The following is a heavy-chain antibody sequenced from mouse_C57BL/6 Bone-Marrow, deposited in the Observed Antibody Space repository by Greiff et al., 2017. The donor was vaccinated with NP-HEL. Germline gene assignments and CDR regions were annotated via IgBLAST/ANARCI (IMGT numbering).Heavy chain of an antibody. J-gene: IGHJ4*01. V-gene: IGHV14-4*01. Sequence: VQLQQSGAELVRPGASVKLSCTASGFNIKDDYMHWVKQRPEQGLEWIGWIDPENGDTEYASKFQGKATITADTSSNTAYLQLSSLTSEDTAVYYCTTRSNHYYAMDYWGQGTSVTVSS. CDR1: GFNIKDDY. D-gene: IGHD2-5*01. CDR2: IDPENGDT. CDR3: TTRSNHYYAMDY.